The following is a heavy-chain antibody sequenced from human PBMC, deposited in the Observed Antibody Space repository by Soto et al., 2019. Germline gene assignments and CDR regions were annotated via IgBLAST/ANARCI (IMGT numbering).Heavy chain of an antibody. CDR2: VYNSGST. CDR3: ARYRRGAVAGYTLDN. D-gene: IGHD6-19*01. Sequence: SETLSLTCTASGGSISSNYWPWIRQPPGKGLEWIGYVYNSGSTNYNPSLKSRVTISEDTSKRQFSLKVNSMTAADTAVYYCARYRRGAVAGYTLDNWGQGILVTVSS. V-gene: IGHV4-59*01. CDR1: GGSISSNY. J-gene: IGHJ4*02.